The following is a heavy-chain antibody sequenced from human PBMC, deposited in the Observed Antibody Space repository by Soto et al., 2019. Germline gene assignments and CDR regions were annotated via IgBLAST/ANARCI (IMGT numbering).Heavy chain of an antibody. CDR3: ARGAEHQLLSRDYFYGMDV. J-gene: IGHJ6*02. Sequence: QVQLVESGGGVFQPGRSLRLSCAASGFTLSRYGMHWVRQAPGKGLEWVAVISFEGNTQYYADSVKGRFTISRDNSKDTLSLQIHSLRPEDTAVYYCARGAEHQLLSRDYFYGMDVWGQGTTVSVSS. CDR2: ISFEGNTQ. V-gene: IGHV3-30*05. D-gene: IGHD1-1*01. CDR1: GFTLSRYG.